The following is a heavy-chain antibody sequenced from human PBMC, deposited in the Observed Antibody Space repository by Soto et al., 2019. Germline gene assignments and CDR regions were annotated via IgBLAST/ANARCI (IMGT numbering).Heavy chain of an antibody. Sequence: PSETLSLTCTFSGSSFIGYYWTWIRQSPERGLEWIGNIHYSGSANYNPSLNSRLTMSVDRSKSQLSMKLATVTAADTAVYYCARGVGGSGPNWFDHWGQGTLVTVSS. CDR1: GSSFIGYY. V-gene: IGHV4-59*12. CDR2: IHYSGSA. D-gene: IGHD6-19*01. J-gene: IGHJ5*02. CDR3: ARGVGGSGPNWFDH.